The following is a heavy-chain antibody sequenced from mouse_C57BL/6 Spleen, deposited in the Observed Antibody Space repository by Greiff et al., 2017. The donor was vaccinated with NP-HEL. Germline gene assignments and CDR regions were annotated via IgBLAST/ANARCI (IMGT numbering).Heavy chain of an antibody. CDR3: ARRYYGSSSYYFDY. V-gene: IGHV1-43*01. J-gene: IGHJ2*01. CDR2: INPSTGGT. Sequence: EVKLVESGPELVKPGASVKISCKASGYSFTGYYMHWVKQSSEKSLEWIGEINPSTGGTSYNQKFKGKATLTVDKSSSTAYMQLKSLTSEDSAVYYCARRYYGSSSYYFDYWGQGTTLTVSS. CDR1: GYSFTGYY. D-gene: IGHD1-1*01.